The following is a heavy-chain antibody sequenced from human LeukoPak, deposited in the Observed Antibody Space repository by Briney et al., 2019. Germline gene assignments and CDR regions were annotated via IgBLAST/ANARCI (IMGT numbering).Heavy chain of an antibody. CDR1: GFTFSKYW. V-gene: IGHV3-74*01. CDR3: ATKQWLAPPPDS. CDR2: INTDGTVT. D-gene: IGHD6-19*01. J-gene: IGHJ4*02. Sequence: GGSLRLTCAASGFTFSKYWMLWVRQAPGKGLESVSRINTDGTVTTYADSVKGRFTVSRDNADNTMFLQMNSVRDEDTAVYYCATKQWLAPPPDSWGQGTPVTVSS.